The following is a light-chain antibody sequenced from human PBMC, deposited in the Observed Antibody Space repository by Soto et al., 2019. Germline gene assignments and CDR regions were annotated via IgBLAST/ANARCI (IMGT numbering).Light chain of an antibody. CDR3: AAWDDSLNGQGV. CDR2: TNS. J-gene: IGLJ3*02. CDR1: SSNIGSNS. V-gene: IGLV1-44*01. Sequence: QSALTQPPSASGTPGQRVTISCSGSSSNIGSNSVSWYQQLPGTAPKLLIYTNSQRPSGVPDRFSASKSGTSAFLAISGLQSEDEADYYCAAWDDSLNGQGVFGGGTKLTVL.